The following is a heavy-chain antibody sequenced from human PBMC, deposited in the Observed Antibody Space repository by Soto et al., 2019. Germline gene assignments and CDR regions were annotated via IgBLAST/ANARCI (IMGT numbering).Heavy chain of an antibody. V-gene: IGHV6-1*01. CDR1: GDSVSSNSAA. CDR3: ARASIAAAGTFLPRAYYYYYMDV. D-gene: IGHD6-13*01. J-gene: IGHJ6*03. Sequence: SQTLSLTCAISGDSVSSNSAAWNWIRQSPSRGLEWLGRTYYRSKWYNDYAVSVKSRITINPDTSKNQFSPQLNSVTPEDTAVYYCARASIAAAGTFLPRAYYYYYMDVWGKGTTVTVSS. CDR2: TYYRSKWYN.